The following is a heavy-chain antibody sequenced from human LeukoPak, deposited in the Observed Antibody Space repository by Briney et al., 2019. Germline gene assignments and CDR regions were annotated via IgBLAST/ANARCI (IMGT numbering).Heavy chain of an antibody. CDR3: ASRGGSYQFDY. D-gene: IGHD3-10*01. V-gene: IGHV3-23*01. J-gene: IGHJ4*02. Sequence: GGSLRLSCAASGFRFSSYAMSWVRQAPGKGLEWVSAISGSGVSTYYADSVKGRFTVSRDNSKNTLYLQMNSLRPEDTALYYCASRGGSYQFDYWGQGTLVTVSS. CDR2: ISGSGVST. CDR1: GFRFSSYA.